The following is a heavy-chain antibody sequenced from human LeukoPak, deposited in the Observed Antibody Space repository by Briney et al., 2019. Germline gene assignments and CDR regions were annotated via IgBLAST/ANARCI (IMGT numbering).Heavy chain of an antibody. CDR2: FAYSGSI. CDR1: GGSISGSGYF. V-gene: IGHV4-39*01. D-gene: IGHD5-24*01. Sequence: SETLSLTCTVSGGSISGSGYFWGWIRQPPGKGLEWIGSFAYSGSIYYDPSLKSRVTMSVDTSKNQFSLKLSSVTAADTAAYYCARHIPRDGYNLKPRMVDYWGQGTLVTVSS. CDR3: ARHIPRDGYNLKPRMVDY. J-gene: IGHJ4*02.